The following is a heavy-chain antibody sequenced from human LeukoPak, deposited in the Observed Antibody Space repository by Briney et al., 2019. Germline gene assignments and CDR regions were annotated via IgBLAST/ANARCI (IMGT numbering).Heavy chain of an antibody. D-gene: IGHD3-22*01. CDR2: ISWNSGSI. CDR3: AKDSSGYYYIRSGAFDI. J-gene: IGHJ3*02. CDR1: GFTFDDYA. Sequence: SGGSLRLSCAASGFTFDDYAMHWVRQAPGKGLEWVSGISWNSGSIGYADSVKGRFTISRDNAKNSLYLQMNSLRAEDTALYYCAKDSSGYYYIRSGAFDIWGQGTMVTVSS. V-gene: IGHV3-9*01.